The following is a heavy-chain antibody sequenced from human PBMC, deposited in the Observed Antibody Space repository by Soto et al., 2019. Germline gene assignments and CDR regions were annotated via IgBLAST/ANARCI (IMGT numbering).Heavy chain of an antibody. D-gene: IGHD3-10*01. CDR2: TYYTADT. CDR3: VFSKNREFSFDY. CDR1: GVAIRSYF. J-gene: IGHJ5*01. Sequence: PSASLSLTCNASGVAIRSYFRRWIRQPPGKGLEWIGSTYYTADTKYNPSLASRATISADPSKKQFSLRLGPVTAADTALYYCVFSKNREFSFDYWGQGAVVAVSS. V-gene: IGHV4-59*01.